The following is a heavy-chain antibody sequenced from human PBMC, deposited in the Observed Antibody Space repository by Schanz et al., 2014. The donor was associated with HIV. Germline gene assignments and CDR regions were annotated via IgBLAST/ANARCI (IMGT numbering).Heavy chain of an antibody. Sequence: VQLVESGGGLVQPGRSLRLSCAASGFTFDDYAMHWVRQAPGKGLEWVAVIWYDGSKKYYADSVKGRFTISRDNSKNTLYLQMNSLRAEDTALYYCARVWADYGMDVWGQGTTVTVSS. CDR3: ARVWADYGMDV. V-gene: IGHV3-33*08. CDR1: GFTFDDYA. J-gene: IGHJ6*02. CDR2: IWYDGSKK. D-gene: IGHD3-16*01.